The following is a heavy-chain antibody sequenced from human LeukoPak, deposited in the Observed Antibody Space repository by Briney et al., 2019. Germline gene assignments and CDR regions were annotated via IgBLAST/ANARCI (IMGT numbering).Heavy chain of an antibody. V-gene: IGHV1-2*02. Sequence: ASVRVSCRASGYTFTDYYIHWVRQAPGQGLEWMGWINPNSGGTNYAQKFQGRVTMTRDTSISTAYMELSRLRSDDTAVYYCARGSRMVRGVLPYNWFDPWGQGTLVTVSS. J-gene: IGHJ5*02. D-gene: IGHD3-10*01. CDR3: ARGSRMVRGVLPYNWFDP. CDR1: GYTFTDYY. CDR2: INPNSGGT.